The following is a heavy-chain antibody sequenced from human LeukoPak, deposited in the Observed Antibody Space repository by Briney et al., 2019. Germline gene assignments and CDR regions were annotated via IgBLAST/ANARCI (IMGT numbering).Heavy chain of an antibody. CDR2: IYYSGST. Sequence: SETLSLTCTVSGGSISSYYWSWIRQPPGKGLEWIGYIYYSGSTNYNPSLKSRVTISVDTSKNQFSLKLSSVTAADTAVYYCARDIRGRAFDIWGQGTMVTVSS. J-gene: IGHJ3*02. V-gene: IGHV4-59*01. CDR1: GGSISSYY. CDR3: ARDIRGRAFDI.